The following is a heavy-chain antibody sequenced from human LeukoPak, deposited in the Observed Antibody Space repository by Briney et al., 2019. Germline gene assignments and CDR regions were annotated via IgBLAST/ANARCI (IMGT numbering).Heavy chain of an antibody. J-gene: IGHJ4*02. Sequence: LETLSLTCTVSGGSISSYYWSWIRQPPGKGLEWIGYIYYSGSTNYNPSLKSRVTISVDTSKNQFSLKLSSVTAADTAVYYCAREGWNYLEYWGQGTMVTVSS. V-gene: IGHV4-59*01. D-gene: IGHD6-19*01. CDR1: GGSISSYY. CDR3: AREGWNYLEY. CDR2: IYYSGST.